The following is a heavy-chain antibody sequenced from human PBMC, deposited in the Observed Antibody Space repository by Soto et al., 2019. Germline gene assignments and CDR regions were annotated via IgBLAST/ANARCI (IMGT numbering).Heavy chain of an antibody. D-gene: IGHD1-7*01. CDR1: GLTFSNYA. Sequence: GGSLRLSCATSGLTFSNYAMSWVRQAPGGGLEWVSSMSGSSSTTYYADSVRGRFTISRDRSKNTLYLQMSSLRAEGTALYYCAKNQERELPRVIDFWGQGTLVTVSS. CDR3: AKNQERELPRVIDF. CDR2: MSGSSSTT. V-gene: IGHV3-23*01. J-gene: IGHJ4*02.